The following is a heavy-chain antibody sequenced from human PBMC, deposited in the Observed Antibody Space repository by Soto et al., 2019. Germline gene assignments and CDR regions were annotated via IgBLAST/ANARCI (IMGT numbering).Heavy chain of an antibody. D-gene: IGHD5-18*01. CDR2: IIPIFGTA. V-gene: IGHV1-69*06. CDR3: ARDSMPDTAMGHNWFDP. J-gene: IGHJ5*02. CDR1: GGPFSSYA. Sequence: SVKVSCKASGGPFSSYAISWVRQAPGQGLEWMGGIIPIFGTANYAQKFQGRVTITADKSTSTAYMELSSLRSEDTAVYYCARDSMPDTAMGHNWFDPWGQGTLVTVSS.